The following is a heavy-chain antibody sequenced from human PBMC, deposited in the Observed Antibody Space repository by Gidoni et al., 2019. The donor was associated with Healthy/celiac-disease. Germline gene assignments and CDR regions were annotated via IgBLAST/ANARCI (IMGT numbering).Heavy chain of an antibody. D-gene: IGHD1-1*01. J-gene: IGHJ4*02. CDR1: GYTFTGYY. Sequence: GAEVKKPGASVKVSCKASGYTFTGYYMHWVRQAPGQGLEWMGWINPNSGGTNYAQKFQGRVTMTRDTSISTAYMELSRLRSDDTAVYYCARFKTGTPSGPQYYFDYWGQGTLVTVSS. CDR2: INPNSGGT. CDR3: ARFKTGTPSGPQYYFDY. V-gene: IGHV1-2*02.